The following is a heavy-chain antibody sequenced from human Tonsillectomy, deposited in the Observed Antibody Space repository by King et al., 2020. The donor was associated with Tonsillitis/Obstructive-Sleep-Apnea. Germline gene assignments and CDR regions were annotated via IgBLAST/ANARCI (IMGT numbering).Heavy chain of an antibody. CDR3: ARGGDWPPSADCSSTSCYGGNWCDP. CDR1: GGSFSGYY. D-gene: IGHD2-2*01. J-gene: IGHJ5*02. Sequence: VQLQQWGAGLLKPSETLSLTCAVYGGSFSGYYWSWIRQPPGKGLEWIGEINHSGSTNYNPSLKSRVTISVDTSKNQFSLKLSSVTAADTAVYYCARGGDWPPSADCSSTSCYGGNWCDPWGQGTLVTVSS. V-gene: IGHV4-34*01. CDR2: INHSGST.